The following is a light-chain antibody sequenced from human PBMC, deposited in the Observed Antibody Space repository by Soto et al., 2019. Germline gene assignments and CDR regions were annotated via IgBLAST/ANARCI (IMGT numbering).Light chain of an antibody. Sequence: EIVMTQSPATLSVSPGERATLSCRASQSLSDNLAWYQQKPGQAPRLLIYGASTRATGIPARFSGGGSGTEFTLTISSLQSEDFAVYYCQQYLGSPYTFGQGTRLEIK. CDR2: GAS. CDR3: QQYLGSPYT. J-gene: IGKJ2*01. V-gene: IGKV3-15*01. CDR1: QSLSDN.